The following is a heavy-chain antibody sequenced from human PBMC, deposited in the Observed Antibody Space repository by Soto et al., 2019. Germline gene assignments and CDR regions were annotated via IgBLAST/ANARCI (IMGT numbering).Heavy chain of an antibody. CDR3: ARDQAELELQAFDI. Sequence: QVQLQESGPGLVKPSQTLSLTCTVSGGSISSGGYYWSWIRQHPGKGLEWIGYIYYSGSTYYNPSLKSRVTISVDTSKNQFSLKLSSVTAADTAVYYCARDQAELELQAFDIWGQGTMVTVSS. CDR1: GGSISSGGYY. J-gene: IGHJ3*02. D-gene: IGHD1-7*01. V-gene: IGHV4-31*03. CDR2: IYYSGST.